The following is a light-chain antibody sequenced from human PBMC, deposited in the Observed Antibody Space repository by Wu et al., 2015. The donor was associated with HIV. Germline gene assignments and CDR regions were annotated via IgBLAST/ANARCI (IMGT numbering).Light chain of an antibody. Sequence: EIVLTQSPGTLSLSPGGRVTLSCRASQIIATNLAWYQQKPGQPPRLLIYDASARAAGFPARFSGGGSGTEFTLTISTLQSGDVAVYYCQQYNGWPXTFGQGTKVEI. CDR1: QIIATN. CDR3: QQYNGWPXT. J-gene: IGKJ1*01. CDR2: DAS. V-gene: IGKV3-15*01.